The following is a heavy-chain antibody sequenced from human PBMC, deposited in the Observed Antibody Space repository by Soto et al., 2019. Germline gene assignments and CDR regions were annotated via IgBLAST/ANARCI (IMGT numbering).Heavy chain of an antibody. Sequence: SVKVSCKASGGTFSSYAISWVRQAPGQGLEWMGGIIPIFGTANYAQKFQGRVTITADESTSTAYMELSSLRSEDTAVYYCARDRWVTMIVGGFDPWGQGTLVTVSS. CDR1: GGTFSSYA. CDR3: ARDRWVTMIVGGFDP. J-gene: IGHJ5*02. V-gene: IGHV1-69*13. D-gene: IGHD3-22*01. CDR2: IIPIFGTA.